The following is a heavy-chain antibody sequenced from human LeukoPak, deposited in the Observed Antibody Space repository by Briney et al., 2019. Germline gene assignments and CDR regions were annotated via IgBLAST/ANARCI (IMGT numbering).Heavy chain of an antibody. CDR3: VRDMGYCSGGSCYGRRYFDA. V-gene: IGHV3-11*04. CDR2: IGGSGATI. CDR1: GFTFSDYY. Sequence: GGSLRLSCAASGFTFSDYYMSWIRQAPGKGLEWISYIGGSGATIHYADSVKGRFTVSRDNDKRSLFLQMNSLRAEDTAVYHCVRDMGYCSGGSCYGRRYFDAWGQGTLVTVSS. J-gene: IGHJ4*03. D-gene: IGHD2-15*01.